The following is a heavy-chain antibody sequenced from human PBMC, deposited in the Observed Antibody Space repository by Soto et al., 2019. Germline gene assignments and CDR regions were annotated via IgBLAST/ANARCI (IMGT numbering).Heavy chain of an antibody. J-gene: IGHJ3*02. CDR2: IYYSGST. CDR3: AREILYYYDSSGMTNAFDI. V-gene: IGHV4-61*01. CDR1: GGSVSSGSYY. D-gene: IGHD3-22*01. Sequence: PSETLSLTCTVSGGSVSSGSYYWSWIRQPPGKGLEWIGYIYYSGSTNYNPSLKSRVTISVDTSKNQFSLKLSSVTAADTAVYYCAREILYYYDSSGMTNAFDIWGQGTMVTVSS.